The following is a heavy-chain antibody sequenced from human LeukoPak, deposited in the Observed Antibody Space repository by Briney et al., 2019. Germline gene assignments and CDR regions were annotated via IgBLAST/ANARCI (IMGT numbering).Heavy chain of an antibody. CDR2: FDPVDGET. D-gene: IGHD1-26*01. J-gene: IGHJ4*02. CDR3: ATDRILNSGSYSGFDY. V-gene: IGHV1-24*01. CDR1: GYTLTELS. Sequence: ASVTVSFKFSGYTLTELSMHWVRQAPGKGLEWMGGFDPVDGETIYAQKFQGRVTMTEDTSTDTAYMELSSLRSEDTAVYYCATDRILNSGSYSGFDYWGQGTLVTVSS.